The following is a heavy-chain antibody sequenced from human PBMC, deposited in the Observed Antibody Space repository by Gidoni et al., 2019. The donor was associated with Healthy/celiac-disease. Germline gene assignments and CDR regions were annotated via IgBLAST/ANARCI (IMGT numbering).Heavy chain of an antibody. CDR2: ISSSSSYI. Sequence: EVQLVESGGGLVKPGGSLRLSCAASGFTFSRYSMNWVRQAPGKGLEWVSSISSSSSYIYYADSVKGRFTISRDNAKNSLYLQMNSLRAEDTAVYYCARDPRVAPGFWGQGTLVTVSS. J-gene: IGHJ4*02. CDR1: GFTFSRYS. CDR3: ARDPRVAPGF. D-gene: IGHD2-15*01. V-gene: IGHV3-21*01.